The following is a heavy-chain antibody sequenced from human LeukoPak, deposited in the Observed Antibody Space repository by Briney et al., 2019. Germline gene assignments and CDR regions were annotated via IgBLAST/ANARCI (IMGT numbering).Heavy chain of an antibody. V-gene: IGHV1-24*01. D-gene: IGHD6-13*01. CDR1: GYTLTELS. CDR3: ATLARIAAAGLDY. Sequence: ASVKVSCKVSGYTLTELSMHWVRQAPGKGLEWMGGSDPEDGETIYAQKFQGRVTMTEDTSTDTAYIELSSLRSEDTAVYYCATLARIAAAGLDYWGQGTLVTVSS. CDR2: SDPEDGET. J-gene: IGHJ4*02.